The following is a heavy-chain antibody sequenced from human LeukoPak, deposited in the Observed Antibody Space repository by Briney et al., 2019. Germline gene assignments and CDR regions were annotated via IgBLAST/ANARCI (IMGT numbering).Heavy chain of an antibody. D-gene: IGHD3-3*01. V-gene: IGHV4-34*01. Sequence: PSETLSLTCAVYGGSFSGYYWSWIRQPPGKGLEWIGEINHSGSTNYNPSLKSRVTISVDTSKNQFSLKLSSVTAADTAVYYCARYDFWSSYLDVWGQGTTVTVFS. CDR2: INHSGST. J-gene: IGHJ6*02. CDR1: GGSFSGYY. CDR3: ARYDFWSSYLDV.